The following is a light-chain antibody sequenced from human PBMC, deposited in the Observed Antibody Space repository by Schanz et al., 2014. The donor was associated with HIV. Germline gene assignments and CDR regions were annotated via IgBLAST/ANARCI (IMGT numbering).Light chain of an antibody. J-gene: IGLJ3*02. CDR3: QTWETGIRV. Sequence: QLVLTQSPSASASLGASVKLTCTLSSGHSNYAIAWHQQRPEKGPRFLMKINSNGNHIKGDGIPARFSGSSSGAERYLTISSLQFDDEADYYCQTWETGIRVFGGGTKLTVL. CDR2: INSNGNH. V-gene: IGLV4-69*01. CDR1: SGHSNYA.